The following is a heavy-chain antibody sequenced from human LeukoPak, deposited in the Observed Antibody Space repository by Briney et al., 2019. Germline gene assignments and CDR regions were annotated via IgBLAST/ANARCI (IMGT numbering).Heavy chain of an antibody. CDR3: ACGSGSFFDS. V-gene: IGHV3-64D*09. CDR2: IFANGDIT. J-gene: IGHJ4*02. CDR1: GFTFSTYP. Sequence: GGSLRLSCSASGFTFSTYPMHWVRQAPGKGLEYVSTIFANGDITSYAASVKGRFTTSRDNSKNTLYLQMSSLRPEDTAVYYCACGSGSFFDSWGQGTLVTVSS. D-gene: IGHD3-10*01.